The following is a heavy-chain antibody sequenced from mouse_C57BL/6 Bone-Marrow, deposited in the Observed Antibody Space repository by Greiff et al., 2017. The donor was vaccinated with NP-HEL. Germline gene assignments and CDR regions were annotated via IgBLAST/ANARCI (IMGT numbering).Heavy chain of an antibody. CDR3: ARGPYSDYGYYAMDY. J-gene: IGHJ4*01. CDR1: GFTFTDYY. CDR2: IRNKANGYTT. Sequence: DVMLVESGGGLVQPGGSLSLSCAASGFTFTDYYMSWVRQPPGKALEWLGFIRNKANGYTTEYSASVKGRFTISRANSQRNLYLQMNALRAENSATYYCARGPYSDYGYYAMDYWGQGTSVTVSS. D-gene: IGHD2-13*01. V-gene: IGHV7-3*01.